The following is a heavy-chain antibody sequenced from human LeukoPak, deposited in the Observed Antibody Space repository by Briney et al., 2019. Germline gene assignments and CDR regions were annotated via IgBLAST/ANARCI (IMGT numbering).Heavy chain of an antibody. CDR2: INPNSGGT. CDR1: GYTFTGYY. Sequence: ASVKVSCKASGYTFTGYYMHWVRQAPGQGLEWMGWINPNSGGTNYAQKFQGRVTMTRDTSISTAYMELSRLRPDDTAVYYCASAPWIQAYFDYWGQGTLVTVSS. J-gene: IGHJ4*02. V-gene: IGHV1-2*02. D-gene: IGHD5-18*01. CDR3: ASAPWIQAYFDY.